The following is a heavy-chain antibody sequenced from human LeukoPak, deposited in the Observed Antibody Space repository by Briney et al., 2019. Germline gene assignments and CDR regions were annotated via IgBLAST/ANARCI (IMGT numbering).Heavy chain of an antibody. D-gene: IGHD1-26*01. Sequence: GGSLRLSCAASGFAFSSYWMHWVRHAPGKGLVWVSRINSDRSSTIYADSVKGRFTISRDNAKNTLYLHMNTLRAGDTAVYYCAKDGGTHFDHWGQGTLVTVSS. CDR2: INSDRSST. CDR3: AKDGGTHFDH. J-gene: IGHJ4*02. CDR1: GFAFSSYW. V-gene: IGHV3-74*01.